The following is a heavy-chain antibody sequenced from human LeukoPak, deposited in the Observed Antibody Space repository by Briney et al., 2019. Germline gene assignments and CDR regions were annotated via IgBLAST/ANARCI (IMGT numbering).Heavy chain of an antibody. CDR1: GFTFSSYA. Sequence: GGSLRLSCAASGFTFSSYAMHWVRQAPGKGLIWVSAISGSGGSTYYADSVKGRFTISRDNSKNTLYLQMNSLRAEDTAVYYCAKDLLVRVVIIKDAFEICGQGTMFTVSS. V-gene: IGHV3-23*01. CDR3: AKDLLVRVVIIKDAFEI. D-gene: IGHD3-10*01. CDR2: ISGSGGST. J-gene: IGHJ3*02.